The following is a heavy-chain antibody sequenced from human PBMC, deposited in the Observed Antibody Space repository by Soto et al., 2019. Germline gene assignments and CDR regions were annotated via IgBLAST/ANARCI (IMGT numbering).Heavy chain of an antibody. V-gene: IGHV4-61*08. Sequence: SETLSLTCAVSGGSISRGGYSWSWIRQPPGKGLEWIGYIYYSGSTNYNPSLKSRVTISVDTSKNQFSLKLSSVTAADTAVYYCERRYGGNLYYRAQRTPVTVS. CDR3: ERRYGGNLYY. D-gene: IGHD1-26*01. CDR2: IYYSGST. J-gene: IGHJ4*02. CDR1: GGSISRGGYS.